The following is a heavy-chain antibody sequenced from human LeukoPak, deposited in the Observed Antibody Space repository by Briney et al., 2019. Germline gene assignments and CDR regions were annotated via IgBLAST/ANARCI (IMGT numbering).Heavy chain of an antibody. CDR3: AKDYDDLDF. Sequence: GGSLRLSCAASGFPFDDYAMHWVRQPPGRGLEWVSFISGDTFSTSYAVSVRGRFTISRDNSKHSLYLQMNSLKTEDTALYYCAKDYDDLDFWGQGTLVTVSS. V-gene: IGHV3-43*02. D-gene: IGHD3-22*01. CDR1: GFPFDDYA. J-gene: IGHJ4*02. CDR2: ISGDTFST.